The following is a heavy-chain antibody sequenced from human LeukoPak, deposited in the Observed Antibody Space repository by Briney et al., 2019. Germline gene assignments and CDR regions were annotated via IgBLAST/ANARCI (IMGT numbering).Heavy chain of an antibody. Sequence: SETLSLTCTVSGVSISYATYQWTWIRQSAGKGLEWIGLIYARGNTNYNPSLKSRVTMSIDTSKNQFSLKLTSVTAADTAVYYCARTPIYYFDNSGYYNWGQGTLVTVSS. CDR2: IYARGNT. D-gene: IGHD3-22*01. J-gene: IGHJ4*02. V-gene: IGHV4-61*02. CDR3: ARTPIYYFDNSGYYN. CDR1: GVSISYATYQ.